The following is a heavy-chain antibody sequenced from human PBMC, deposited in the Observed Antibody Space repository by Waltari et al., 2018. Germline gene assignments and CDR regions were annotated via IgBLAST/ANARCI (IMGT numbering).Heavy chain of an antibody. J-gene: IGHJ5*02. CDR1: GHSISSSSHY. V-gene: IGHV4-39*07. Sequence: QLQLQASGPGLVQPSEPLSLTRTVSGHSISSSSHYWGCLSQPPGKGLEWIGSIYYSGSTYYNPSLKSRVTISVDTSKNQFSLKLSSVTAADTAVYYCAREMSSTSSLLYNWFDPWGQGTLVTVSS. CDR3: AREMSSTSSLLYNWFDP. D-gene: IGHD2-2*01. CDR2: IYYSGST.